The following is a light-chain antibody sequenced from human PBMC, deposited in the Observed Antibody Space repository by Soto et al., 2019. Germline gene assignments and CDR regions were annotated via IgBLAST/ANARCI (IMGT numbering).Light chain of an antibody. CDR1: SSDVGTRNF. J-gene: IGLJ2*01. CDR3: SSYTTISTVV. Sequence: QSALTQPASVSGSPGQSITISCTGTSSDVGTRNFVSWYQQHPGKAPKLMIYQVTNRPSGVSNRFSGSKSGNTASLTISGLQAEDEADYYCSSYTTISTVVFGGGTKLTVL. V-gene: IGLV2-14*01. CDR2: QVT.